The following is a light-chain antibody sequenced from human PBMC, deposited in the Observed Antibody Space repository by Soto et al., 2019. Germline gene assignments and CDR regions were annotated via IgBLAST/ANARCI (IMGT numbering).Light chain of an antibody. J-gene: IGKJ4*01. CDR1: QSVSSY. CDR3: QQRSNWLT. Sequence: EMVLTQSPATLSLSPGERATLSCRASQSVSSYLAWYQQKPGQAPRLLIYDASNRATGIPARFSGSGSGTDFSLTISSLEPEDSAVYYCQQRSNWLTFGGGTKVEIK. CDR2: DAS. V-gene: IGKV3-11*01.